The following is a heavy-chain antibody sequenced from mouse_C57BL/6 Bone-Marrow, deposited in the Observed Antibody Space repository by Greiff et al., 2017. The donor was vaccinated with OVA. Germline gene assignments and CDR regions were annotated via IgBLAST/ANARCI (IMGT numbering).Heavy chain of an antibody. V-gene: IGHV1-81*01. CDR1: GYTFTSYG. J-gene: IGHJ1*03. CDR2: IYPRSGNT. Sequence: QVQLKQSGAELARPGASVKLSCKASGYTFTSYGISWVKQRTGQGLEWIGEIYPRSGNTYYNEKFKGKATLTADKSSSTAYMELRSLTSEDSAVYFCARKGDFDVWGTGTTVTVSS. CDR3: ARKGDFDV.